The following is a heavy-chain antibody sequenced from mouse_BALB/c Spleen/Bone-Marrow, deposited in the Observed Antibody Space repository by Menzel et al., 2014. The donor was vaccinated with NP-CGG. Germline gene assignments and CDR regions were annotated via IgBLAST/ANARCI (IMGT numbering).Heavy chain of an antibody. CDR2: FDPFNGGT. V-gene: IGHV1-28*01. Sequence: EVQLQQSGPELVKPGASVKISCKASGYLFTSYYMHWVKQSHGESLEWIGYFDPFNGGTSYNQKFKGKATLTVDKSSSTAYMHLSSLTSEDSAVYFCARSYDGYPYAMNYWGQGTSVTVSS. CDR3: ARSYDGYPYAMNY. D-gene: IGHD2-3*01. J-gene: IGHJ4*01. CDR1: GYLFTSYY.